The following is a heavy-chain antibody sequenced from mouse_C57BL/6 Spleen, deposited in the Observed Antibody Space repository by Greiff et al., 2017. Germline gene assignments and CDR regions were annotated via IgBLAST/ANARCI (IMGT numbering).Heavy chain of an antibody. CDR3: AREGYYGSSSFDY. CDR2: ISYDGSN. CDR1: GYSLTSGYY. J-gene: IGHJ2*01. Sequence: EVQLQESGPGLVKPSQSLSLTCSVTGYSLTSGYYWNWIRQFPGNKLEWMGSISYDGSNNYNPSLKNRISITRDTSKNQFFLKLNSVTTEDTATYYCAREGYYGSSSFDYWGQGTTLTVSS. D-gene: IGHD1-1*01. V-gene: IGHV3-6*01.